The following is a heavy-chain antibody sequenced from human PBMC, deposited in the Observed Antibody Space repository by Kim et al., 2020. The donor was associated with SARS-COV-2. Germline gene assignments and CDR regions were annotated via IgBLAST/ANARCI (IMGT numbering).Heavy chain of an antibody. CDR2: INPSGGST. D-gene: IGHD2-21*02. J-gene: IGHJ3*02. Sequence: ASVKVSCKASGYTFTSYYMHWVRQAPGQGLEWMGIINPSGGSTSYAQKFQGRVTMTRDTSTSTVYMELSSLRSEDTAVYYCARDQDIVVVTAIAPGAFDIWGQGTMVTVSS. V-gene: IGHV1-46*01. CDR3: ARDQDIVVVTAIAPGAFDI. CDR1: GYTFTSYY.